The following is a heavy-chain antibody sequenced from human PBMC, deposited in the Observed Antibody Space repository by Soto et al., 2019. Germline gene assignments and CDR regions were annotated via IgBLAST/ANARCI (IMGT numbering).Heavy chain of an antibody. D-gene: IGHD3-16*01. CDR1: GGFLSESY. CDR3: VRIRYQLPSSVLWLDP. J-gene: IGHJ5*02. Sequence: TSETLSLTCGVYGGFLSESYWTWIRQPPGKGLEWIGEINHVGGTNYNPSLKSRVTMSVDTSQNQFSLRLISVTAADTAMYFCVRIRYQLPSSVLWLDPWGQGTPVTVSS. CDR2: INHVGGT. V-gene: IGHV4-34*01.